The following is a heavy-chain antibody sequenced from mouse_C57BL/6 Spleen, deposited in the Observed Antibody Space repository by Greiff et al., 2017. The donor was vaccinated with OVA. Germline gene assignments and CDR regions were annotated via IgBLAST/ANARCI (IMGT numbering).Heavy chain of an antibody. CDR2: IYPRSGNT. J-gene: IGHJ4*01. D-gene: IGHD1-1*01. V-gene: IGHV1-81*01. Sequence: QVQLQQSGAELARPGASVKLSCKASGYTFTSYGISWVKQRTGQGLEWIGEIYPRSGNTYYNEKFKGKATLTADKSSSTAYMELRNLTSEDSAVYFCAKDYGSSLGAMDYWGQGTTVTVSS. CDR3: AKDYGSSLGAMDY. CDR1: GYTFTSYG.